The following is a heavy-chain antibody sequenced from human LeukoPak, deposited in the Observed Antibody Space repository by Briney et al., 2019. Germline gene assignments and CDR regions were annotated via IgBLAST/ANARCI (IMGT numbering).Heavy chain of an antibody. V-gene: IGHV4-39*01. D-gene: IGHD6-19*01. Sequence: SETLSLTCTVSGGSISSSSYYWGWIRQPPGKGLEWIGSIYYSGSTYYNPSLKSRVTISVDTSKNQFSLKLSSVSAADTAVYYCARLASGYSSGWYSPIYYYYMDVWGKGTTVTVSS. CDR1: GGSISSSSYY. CDR2: IYYSGST. J-gene: IGHJ6*03. CDR3: ARLASGYSSGWYSPIYYYYMDV.